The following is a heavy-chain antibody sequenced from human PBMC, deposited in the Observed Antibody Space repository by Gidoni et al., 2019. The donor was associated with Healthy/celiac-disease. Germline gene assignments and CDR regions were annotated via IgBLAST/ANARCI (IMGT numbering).Heavy chain of an antibody. Sequence: EVQLLESGGGLVQPGGSLRLSCAASGFTFSSYAMSWVRQAPGKGLEWVSAISGSGGSTYYADSVKGRFTISRDNSKNTLYLQMNSLRAEDTAVYYCAKEETRWYDILTGRNWFDPWGQGTLVTVSS. D-gene: IGHD3-9*01. CDR1: GFTFSSYA. V-gene: IGHV3-23*01. J-gene: IGHJ5*02. CDR3: AKEETRWYDILTGRNWFDP. CDR2: ISGSGGST.